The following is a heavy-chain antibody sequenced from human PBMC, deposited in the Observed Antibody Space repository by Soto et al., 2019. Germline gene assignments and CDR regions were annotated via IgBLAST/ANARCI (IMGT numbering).Heavy chain of an antibody. D-gene: IGHD1-1*01. CDR1: GGSISSYS. CDR3: ARDQLEGNWFDP. CDR2: IYHSGGT. V-gene: IGHV4-59*12. J-gene: IGHJ5*02. Sequence: PSETLSLTCTVSGGSISSYSWNWIRQPPGKGLEWIGYIYHSGGTLYNPSLKNRVSISVDKSKNQFSLKLTSVTAADTAVYYCARDQLEGNWFDPWGQGGLVTVSS.